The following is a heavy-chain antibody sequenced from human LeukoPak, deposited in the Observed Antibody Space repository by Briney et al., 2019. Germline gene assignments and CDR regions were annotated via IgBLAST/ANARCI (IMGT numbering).Heavy chain of an antibody. CDR1: GGSISSGLYS. CDR2: INHSGST. D-gene: IGHD2-2*01. CDR3: GYCSSTSCYWVDP. Sequence: PSQTLSLTCDVSGGSISSGLYSWSWIRQPPGKGLEWIGEINHSGSTNYNPSLKSRVTISVDTSKNQFSLKLSSVTAADTAVYYCGYCSSTSCYWVDPWGQGTLVTVSS. J-gene: IGHJ5*02. V-gene: IGHV4-30-2*01.